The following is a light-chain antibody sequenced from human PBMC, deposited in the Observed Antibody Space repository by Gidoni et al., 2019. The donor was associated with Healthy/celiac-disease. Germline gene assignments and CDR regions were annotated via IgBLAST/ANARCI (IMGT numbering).Light chain of an antibody. CDR3: QQYGSSRT. J-gene: IGKJ1*01. CDR1: QSVSSSY. Sequence: EIVLTQSPGTLSLSPGERATLSCRASQSVSSSYLAWYQQKPGQAPRLLIYGASSRATGIPDRFSGRWSGTDFTLTSSRLEPEDFAVYYCQQYGSSRTFGQGTKVEIK. V-gene: IGKV3-20*01. CDR2: GAS.